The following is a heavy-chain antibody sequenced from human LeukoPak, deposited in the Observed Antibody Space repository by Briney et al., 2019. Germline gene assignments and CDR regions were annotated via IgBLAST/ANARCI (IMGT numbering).Heavy chain of an antibody. CDR2: ISSSSSYI. J-gene: IGHJ4*02. V-gene: IGHV3-21*01. CDR1: GFTFSSYS. D-gene: IGHD6-19*01. Sequence: GGSLRLSCAASGFTFSSYSMNWVRQAPGKGLEWVSSISSSSSYIYYADSVKGRFTISRDNAKNSLYLQMNSLRAEDTAVYYCARAPSPLAVAGTDHWGQGTLVTVSS. CDR3: ARAPSPLAVAGTDH.